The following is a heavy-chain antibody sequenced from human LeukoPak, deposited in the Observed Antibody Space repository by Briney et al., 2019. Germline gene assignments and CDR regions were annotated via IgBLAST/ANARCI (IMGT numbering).Heavy chain of an antibody. J-gene: IGHJ6*04. CDR3: ARDRTVAVDTGFYYYGMDV. CDR2: IYHSGST. Sequence: PSETLSLTCTVSGGSIRSYHWSCIRQPPGKGLEWIGYIYHSGSTNYNPSLKSRVTISVDTSKNQFSLKLLSVTAADTAVYYCARDRTVAVDTGFYYYGMDVRGKGTTVTVSS. V-gene: IGHV4-59*01. CDR1: GGSIRSYH. D-gene: IGHD1-1*01.